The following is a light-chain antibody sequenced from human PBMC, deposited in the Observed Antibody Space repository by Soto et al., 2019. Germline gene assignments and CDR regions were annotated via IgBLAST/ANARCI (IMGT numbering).Light chain of an antibody. CDR2: EVI. CDR3: SSYGGSNHLV. Sequence: QSALTQPPSASGSPGQSVTISCTGTSSDVGGYNYVSWYQQHPGKAPKLMIYEVIKRPSGVPDRFSGSKSGNTASLTVSGLQAEDEADYYCSSYGGSNHLVFGGGTKVTVL. CDR1: SSDVGGYNY. V-gene: IGLV2-8*01. J-gene: IGLJ2*01.